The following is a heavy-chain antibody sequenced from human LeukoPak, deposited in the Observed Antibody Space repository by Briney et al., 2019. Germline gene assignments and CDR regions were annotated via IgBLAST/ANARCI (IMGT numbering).Heavy chain of an antibody. J-gene: IGHJ4*02. CDR3: ARGGRVAARPNDY. D-gene: IGHD6-6*01. CDR2: INTNTGNP. CDR1: GYTFTSYG. Sequence: VASVKVSCKASGYTFTSYGISWVRQAPGQGLEWMGWINTNTGNPTYAQGFTGRFVFSLDTSVSTAYLRISSLKAEDTAVYYCARGGRVAARPNDYWGQGTLVTVSS. V-gene: IGHV7-4-1*02.